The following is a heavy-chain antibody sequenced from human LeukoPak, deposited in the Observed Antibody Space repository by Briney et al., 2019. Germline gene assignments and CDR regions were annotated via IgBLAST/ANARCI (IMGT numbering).Heavy chain of an antibody. CDR2: ISYDGSNK. J-gene: IGHJ4*02. CDR3: ATENYYDSSGHHKTFDY. D-gene: IGHD3-22*01. Sequence: GGSLRLSCAASGFIFSGYGMHWVRQAPGKGLEWVAVISYDGSNKYYADSVKGRFTISRDNSKNTPYLEMNSLRAEDTALYYCATENYYDSSGHHKTFDYWGQGTLVTVSS. CDR1: GFIFSGYG. V-gene: IGHV3-30*03.